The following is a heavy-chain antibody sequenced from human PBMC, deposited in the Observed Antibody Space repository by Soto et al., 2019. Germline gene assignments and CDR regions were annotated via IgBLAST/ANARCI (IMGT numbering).Heavy chain of an antibody. CDR3: ARENYGDLNWFDP. Sequence: GGSLRLSCAASGFTFSSYSMNLVRQAPGKGLEWVSSISSSSSYIYYADSVKGRFTISRDNAKNSLYLQMNSLRAEDTAVYYCARENYGDLNWFDPGGKGTLVTVSS. D-gene: IGHD4-17*01. CDR2: ISSSSSYI. V-gene: IGHV3-21*01. CDR1: GFTFSSYS. J-gene: IGHJ5*02.